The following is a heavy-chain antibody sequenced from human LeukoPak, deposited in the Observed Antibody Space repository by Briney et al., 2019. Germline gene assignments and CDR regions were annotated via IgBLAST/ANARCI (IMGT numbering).Heavy chain of an antibody. CDR2: ISGSGGST. V-gene: IGHV3-23*01. CDR3: AREAAAAGENYFDY. J-gene: IGHJ4*02. Sequence: ETLSLTCTVSGGSISSYYWSWVRQAPGKGLEWVSAISGSGGSTYYADSVKGRFTISRDNSKNTLYLHMNSLRAEDTAVYYCAREAAAAGENYFDYWGQGTLVTVSS. CDR1: GGSISSYY. D-gene: IGHD6-13*01.